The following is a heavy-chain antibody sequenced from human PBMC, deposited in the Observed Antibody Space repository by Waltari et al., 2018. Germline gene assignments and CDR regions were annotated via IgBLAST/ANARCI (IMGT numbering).Heavy chain of an antibody. D-gene: IGHD2-2*01. J-gene: IGHJ6*03. Sequence: EVQLVESGGGLVQPGGSLRLSCAASGFTFSSYWMSWVRQAPGKGLEWVANIKQDGSEKYYVDSVKGRFTISRDNAKNSLYLQMNSLRAEDTAVYYCARGTAAMRGYYYYMDVWGKGTTVTVSS. V-gene: IGHV3-7*01. CDR1: GFTFSSYW. CDR3: ARGTAAMRGYYYYMDV. CDR2: IKQDGSEK.